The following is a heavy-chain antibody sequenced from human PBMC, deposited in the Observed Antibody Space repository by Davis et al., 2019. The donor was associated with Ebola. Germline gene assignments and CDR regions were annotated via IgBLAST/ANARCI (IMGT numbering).Heavy chain of an antibody. CDR2: ISGSGGST. D-gene: IGHD5-12*01. CDR3: AKVLYSGYDYVDY. J-gene: IGHJ4*02. Sequence: GESLKISCAASGFTFSDYYMSWVRQAPGKGLEWVSAISGSGGSTYYADSVKGRFTISRDNSKITLYLQMNSLRAEDTAVYYCAKVLYSGYDYVDYWGQGTLVTVSS. V-gene: IGHV3-23*01. CDR1: GFTFSDYY.